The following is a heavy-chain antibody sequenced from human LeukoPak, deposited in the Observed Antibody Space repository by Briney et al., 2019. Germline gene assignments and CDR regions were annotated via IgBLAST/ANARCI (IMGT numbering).Heavy chain of an antibody. J-gene: IGHJ5*02. D-gene: IGHD2-8*01. CDR2: IYTSGST. Sequence: PSETLSLTCTVSGGSISSYYWSWIRQPAGKGLEWIGRIYTSGSTNYNPSLKSRVTMSVDTSKNQFSLKLSSVTAADTAVYYCARDRYCTNGVCYLFDPWGQGTLVTVSS. CDR3: ARDRYCTNGVCYLFDP. CDR1: GGSISSYY. V-gene: IGHV4-4*07.